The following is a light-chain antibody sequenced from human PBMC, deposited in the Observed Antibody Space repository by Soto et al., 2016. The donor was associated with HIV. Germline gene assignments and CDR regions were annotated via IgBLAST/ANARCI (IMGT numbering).Light chain of an antibody. CDR1: QSISTW. CDR2: KAS. Sequence: RVTITCRASQSISTWLAWYQQKPGKAPKLLIYKASSLESGVPSRFSGSGSGTEFTLTISSLQPDDLATYYCQQYNSYSTTFGGGTKVEIK. J-gene: IGKJ4*01. CDR3: QQYNSYSTT. V-gene: IGKV1-5*03.